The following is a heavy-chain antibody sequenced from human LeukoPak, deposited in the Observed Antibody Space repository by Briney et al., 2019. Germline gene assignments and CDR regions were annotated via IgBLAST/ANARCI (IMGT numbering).Heavy chain of an antibody. CDR3: VMGIAADY. V-gene: IGHV3-23*01. CDR2: ISGSGGRT. Sequence: GGSLRLSCAASGFTFSSYAMSWVRQAPGKLLEWVSAISGSGGRTYYADSVKGRFTISRDNSKNTRYLQMNSLRAEDTAVYNCVMGIAADYWGQGTLVTVSS. CDR1: GFTFSSYA. D-gene: IGHD6-13*01. J-gene: IGHJ4*02.